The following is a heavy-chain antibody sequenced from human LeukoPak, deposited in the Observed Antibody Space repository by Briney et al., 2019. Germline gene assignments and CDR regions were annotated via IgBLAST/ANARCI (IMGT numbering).Heavy chain of an antibody. CDR1: GYTFTSYG. V-gene: IGHV1-18*01. CDR3: ARGRALLLP. Sequence: ASVKVSCKASGYTFTSYGISWVRQAPGQGLEWMGGIIPIFGTANYAQKFQGRVTMTTDTSTSTAYMELRSLRSDDTAVYYCARGRALLLPWGQGTLVTVSS. CDR2: IIPIFGTA. J-gene: IGHJ5*02.